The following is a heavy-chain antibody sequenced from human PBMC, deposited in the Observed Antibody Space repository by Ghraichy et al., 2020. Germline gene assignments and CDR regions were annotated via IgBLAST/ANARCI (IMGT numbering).Heavy chain of an antibody. V-gene: IGHV4-59*01. Sequence: SETLSLTCTVSGGSFSSYYWSWIRQPPGKGLEWIGYMHYSGTTSYNPSLKSRVTISVHTSKNQFSLKLTSVTAADTAVYYCARDSPGKYYDSGGYRHYFDHWGQGTLVTVSS. CDR3: ARDSPGKYYDSGGYRHYFDH. J-gene: IGHJ4*02. CDR2: MHYSGTT. D-gene: IGHD3-22*01. CDR1: GGSFSSYY.